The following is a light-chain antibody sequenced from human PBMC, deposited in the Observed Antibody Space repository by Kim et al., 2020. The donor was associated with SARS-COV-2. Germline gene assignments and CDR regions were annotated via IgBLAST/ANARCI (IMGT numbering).Light chain of an antibody. CDR1: QSLRHSDGKTY. J-gene: IGKJ2*01. Sequence: PASIACKSSQSLRHSDGKTYLYWYLQKPGQSQQLLIYEVYNRFSGEPDRFSGSGSGTDFTLKISRVEAEDVGVYYCMQSIQLPRTFGQGTKLEI. V-gene: IGKV2D-29*02. CDR3: MQSIQLPRT. CDR2: EVY.